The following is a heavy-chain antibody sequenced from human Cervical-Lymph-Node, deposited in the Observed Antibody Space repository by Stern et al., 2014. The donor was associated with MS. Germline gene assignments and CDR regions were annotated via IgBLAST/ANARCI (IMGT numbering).Heavy chain of an antibody. Sequence: VQLVESGGGLVQPGRSLRLSCAASGFTFSSFAMHWVRQAPGQGLEGLAVISHDGNNKYYAASVKGRFTISRDKSNNMVYLQISSLRPDDTAVYFCARDPSRFGDNGYFDFWGQGTLVTVSS. J-gene: IGHJ4*02. D-gene: IGHD3-10*01. CDR1: GFTFSSFA. CDR3: ARDPSRFGDNGYFDF. CDR2: ISHDGNNK. V-gene: IGHV3-30*04.